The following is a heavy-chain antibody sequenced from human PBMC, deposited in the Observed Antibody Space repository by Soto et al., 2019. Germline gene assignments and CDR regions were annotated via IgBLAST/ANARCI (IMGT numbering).Heavy chain of an antibody. CDR3: ARDEPPTCSTSCYYYYYYYGMDV. V-gene: IGHV1-69*13. D-gene: IGHD2-2*01. Sequence: AVKVSCKASGGTFSSYAISWVRQAPGQGLEWMGGIIPIFGTANYAQKFQGRVTITADESTSTAYMELSSLRSEDTAVYYCARDEPPTCSTSCYYYYYYYGMDVWGQGTTVTVSS. J-gene: IGHJ6*02. CDR2: IIPIFGTA. CDR1: GGTFSSYA.